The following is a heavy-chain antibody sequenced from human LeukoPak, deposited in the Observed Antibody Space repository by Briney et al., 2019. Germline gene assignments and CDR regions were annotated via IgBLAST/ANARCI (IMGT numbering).Heavy chain of an antibody. CDR2: IYHFGGT. V-gene: IGHV4-30-2*01. Sequence: PSETLSLTCTVSGGSISSGDYYWSWIRQPPGKGLEWIGYIYHFGGTYYNPSLKTRVTISLDRSRNQFSLKLNSVTAADTAVYYCARGPHEGVNWNYLDYWGQGTLVTVSS. CDR1: GGSISSGDYY. D-gene: IGHD1-1*01. J-gene: IGHJ4*02. CDR3: ARGPHEGVNWNYLDY.